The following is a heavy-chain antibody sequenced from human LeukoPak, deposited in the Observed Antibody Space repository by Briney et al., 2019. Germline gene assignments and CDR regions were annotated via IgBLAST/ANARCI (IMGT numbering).Heavy chain of an antibody. J-gene: IGHJ6*03. D-gene: IGHD2-2*01. Sequence: ASVKVSCKASGYTFTSYGISWVRQAPGQGLEWMGWISAYNGNTNYAQKLQGRVTMTTDTSTSTAYMELRSLRSDDTAVYYCASTTNQLPRDYYYYMDVWGKETTVTVSS. CDR3: ASTTNQLPRDYYYYMDV. CDR2: ISAYNGNT. CDR1: GYTFTSYG. V-gene: IGHV1-18*01.